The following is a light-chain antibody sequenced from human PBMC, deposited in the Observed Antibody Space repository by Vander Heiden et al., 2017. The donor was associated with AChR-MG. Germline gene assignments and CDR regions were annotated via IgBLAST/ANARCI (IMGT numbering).Light chain of an antibody. Sequence: DIQMTQSPSSLSASVGDRVSITCRASQSISRYLNGYQKKPGKAPKLLIYTTSSLQSGVPSRFSGSGSATDFTLTCDSLQPEDFATYYCQQTYNTPQTFGQGTKLEIK. V-gene: IGKV1-39*01. CDR1: QSISRY. CDR3: QQTYNTPQT. CDR2: TTS. J-gene: IGKJ2*01.